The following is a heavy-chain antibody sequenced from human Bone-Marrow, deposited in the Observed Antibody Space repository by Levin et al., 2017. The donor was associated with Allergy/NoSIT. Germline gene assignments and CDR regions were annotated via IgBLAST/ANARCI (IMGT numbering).Heavy chain of an antibody. V-gene: IGHV3-30*18. CDR3: AKDHDALTTAVLDY. CDR2: ISYDGGNK. J-gene: IGHJ4*02. Sequence: PGGSLRLSCAASGFTFRSYGMHWVRQAPGKGLERVAVISYDGGNKYYADSVKGRFAISRDNSKNTLYLQMNSLRADDTAVYYCAKDHDALTTAVLDYWGQGTLVTVSA. CDR1: GFTFRSYG. D-gene: IGHD4-11*01.